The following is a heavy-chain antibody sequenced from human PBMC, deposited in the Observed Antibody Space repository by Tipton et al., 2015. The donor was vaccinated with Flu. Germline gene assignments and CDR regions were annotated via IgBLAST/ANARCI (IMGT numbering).Heavy chain of an antibody. V-gene: IGHV3-48*03. D-gene: IGHD2-21*01. CDR3: ARAVGSGDAF. CDR2: ISIDSRTT. J-gene: IGHJ4*02. CDR1: GFNLSSYE. Sequence: SLRLSCAASGFNLSSYEVNWVRQAPGKGLEWISYISIDSRTTYYADSVKGRFTISRDYAKKSVSLLMNSLGADDTAVYYCARAVGSGDAFWGPGTLVTVSS.